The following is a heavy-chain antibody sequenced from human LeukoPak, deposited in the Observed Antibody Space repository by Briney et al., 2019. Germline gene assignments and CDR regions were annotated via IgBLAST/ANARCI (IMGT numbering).Heavy chain of an antibody. CDR1: GFSLSTSGVG. V-gene: IGHV2-5*02. CDR2: IYWDDDK. CDR3: AHSSDYYDSSGYFFFDY. J-gene: IGHJ4*02. Sequence: SGPTLVNPTQTLTLTCTFSGFSLSTSGVGVGWIRQPPGKALEWLALIYWDDDKRYSPSLKSKLTLTKDTSKNQVVLTMTNMDPVDTATYYCAHSSDYYDSSGYFFFDYWGQGTLVTVSS. D-gene: IGHD3-22*01.